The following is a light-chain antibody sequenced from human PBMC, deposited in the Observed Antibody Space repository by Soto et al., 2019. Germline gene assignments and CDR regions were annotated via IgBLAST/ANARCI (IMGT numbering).Light chain of an antibody. Sequence: QSVVTQPPSVSGTPGQRVTISCSGSSSNIGSNTVNWYQQPPGTAPKLLIYSNNQRPSGVPDRFSGSKSGTSASLAISGLQSEDEADYYCAPWDDSLNGPVFGGGTKLTVL. CDR1: SSNIGSNT. V-gene: IGLV1-44*01. J-gene: IGLJ3*02. CDR2: SNN. CDR3: APWDDSLNGPV.